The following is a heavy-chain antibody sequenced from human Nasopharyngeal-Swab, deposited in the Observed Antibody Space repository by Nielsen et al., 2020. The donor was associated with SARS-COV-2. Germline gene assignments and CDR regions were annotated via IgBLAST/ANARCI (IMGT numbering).Heavy chain of an antibody. J-gene: IGHJ4*02. D-gene: IGHD3-10*01. CDR1: GYSFISYW. V-gene: IGHV5-51*01. CDR3: ARRGPSTSGSGAYAYYLDY. Sequence: GESLKISCKGSGYSFISYWIAWVRQMSGKGLEWMGIIYPGDSDARYSPSFQGQVTISVDKSINTAYLQWSSLTASDTAMYYCARRGPSTSGSGAYAYYLDYWGQGALVTVSS. CDR2: IYPGDSDA.